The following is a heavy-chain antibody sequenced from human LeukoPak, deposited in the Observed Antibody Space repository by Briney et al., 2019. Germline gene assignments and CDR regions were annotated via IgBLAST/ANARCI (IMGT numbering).Heavy chain of an antibody. CDR2: ISYDGSNK. V-gene: IGHV3-30-3*01. CDR3: ARGKGFYYYGMDV. Sequence: PGRSLRLSCAASGFTFSSYAMHWVRQAPGKGPEWVAVISYDGSNKYYADSVKGRFTISRDNSKNTLYLQMNSLRAEDTAVYYCARGKGFYYYGMDVWGQGTTVTVSS. J-gene: IGHJ6*02. CDR1: GFTFSSYA.